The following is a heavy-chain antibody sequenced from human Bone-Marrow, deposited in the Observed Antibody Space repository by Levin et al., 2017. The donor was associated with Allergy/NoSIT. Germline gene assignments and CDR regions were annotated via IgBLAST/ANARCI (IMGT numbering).Heavy chain of an antibody. CDR3: ASTGTYNVGYFNN. CDR1: RFSFSSYA. J-gene: IGHJ4*02. Sequence: QPGGSLRLSCEASRFSFSSYAMHWVRQAPGKGLEWVAVISYDGRKKYYIDSVRGRFSISRDNSKNTLSLEMNSLRPEDTAVYYCASTGTYNVGYFNNWGQGTLVTVSS. V-gene: IGHV3-30*04. CDR2: ISYDGRKK. D-gene: IGHD3-10*01.